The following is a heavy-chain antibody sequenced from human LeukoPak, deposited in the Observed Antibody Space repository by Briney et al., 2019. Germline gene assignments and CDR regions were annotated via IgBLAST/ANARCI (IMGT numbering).Heavy chain of an antibody. CDR1: GGTFSSYA. Sequence: ASVKVSCKASGGTFSSYAISWVRQAPGQGLEWMGGIIPIFGTANYAQKFQGRVTITADESTSTAYMELSRLRSDDTAVYYCARGPPYYYDSSGYYDDAFDIWGQGTMVTVSS. CDR3: ARGPPYYYDSSGYYDDAFDI. J-gene: IGHJ3*02. D-gene: IGHD3-22*01. V-gene: IGHV1-69*13. CDR2: IIPIFGTA.